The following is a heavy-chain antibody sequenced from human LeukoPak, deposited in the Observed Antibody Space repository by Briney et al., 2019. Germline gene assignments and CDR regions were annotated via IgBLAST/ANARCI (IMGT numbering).Heavy chain of an antibody. D-gene: IGHD6-13*01. CDR1: GFTFSSYS. CDR2: ISSSSSYI. CDR3: ASPGYSSSWYSYYYMGV. J-gene: IGHJ6*03. Sequence: PGGSLRLSCAASGFTFSSYSMNWVRQAPGKGLEWVSSISSSSSYIYYADSVKGRFTISRDNAKNSLYLQMNSLRAEDTAVYYCASPGYSSSWYSYYYMGVWGKGTTVTISS. V-gene: IGHV3-21*01.